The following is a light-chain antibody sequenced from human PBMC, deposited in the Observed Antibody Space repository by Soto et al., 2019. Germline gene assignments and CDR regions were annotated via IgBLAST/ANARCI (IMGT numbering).Light chain of an antibody. CDR3: QSYDSRVRVV. CDR1: SSNIGAGYN. CDR2: GNS. Sequence: QSVLTQPPSVSGAPGQRVTISCTGSSSNIGAGYNVHWYQQLPGTAPKLLIYGNSNRSSRVPDRFSGSKSGTSASLAITGLQAEDEADYYCQSYDSRVRVVFGGGTKLTVL. J-gene: IGLJ2*01. V-gene: IGLV1-40*01.